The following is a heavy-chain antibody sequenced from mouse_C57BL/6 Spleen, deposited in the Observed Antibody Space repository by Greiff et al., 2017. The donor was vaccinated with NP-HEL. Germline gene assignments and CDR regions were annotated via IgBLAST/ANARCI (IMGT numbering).Heavy chain of an antibody. D-gene: IGHD1-1*01. CDR1: GYTFTDYE. CDR2: MDPETGGT. V-gene: IGHV1-15*01. CDR3: TPFYYGSSAFAY. J-gene: IGHJ3*01. Sequence: VQLQQSGAELVRPGASVTLSCKASGYTFTDYEMHWVKQTPVHGLEWIGAMDPETGGTAYNQKFKGKAILTADKSSSTAYMELRSLTSEDSAVYYCTPFYYGSSAFAYWGQGTLVTVSA.